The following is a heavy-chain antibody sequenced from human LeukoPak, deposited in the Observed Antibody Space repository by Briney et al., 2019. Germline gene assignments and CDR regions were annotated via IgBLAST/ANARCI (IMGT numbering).Heavy chain of an antibody. CDR1: GGSFSGYY. CDR2: INHSGST. J-gene: IGHJ6*02. D-gene: IGHD2-21*02. Sequence: SETLSLTCAVYGGSFSGYYWSWIRQPPGKGLEWIGEINHSGSTNYNPSLKSRVTISVDTSKNQFSLKLSSVTAADTAVYYCARGGGGGDYPYYYYYGMDVWGQGTLVTVSS. V-gene: IGHV4-34*01. CDR3: ARGGGGGDYPYYYYYGMDV.